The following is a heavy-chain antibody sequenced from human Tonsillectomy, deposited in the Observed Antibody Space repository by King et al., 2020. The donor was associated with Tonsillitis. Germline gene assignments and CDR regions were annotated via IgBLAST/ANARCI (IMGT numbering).Heavy chain of an antibody. CDR2: ISGSGGST. D-gene: IGHD3-22*01. Sequence: VQLVESGGGLVQPGGSLRLSCAASGFTFSSYAMSWVRQAPGKGLEWVSAISGSGGSTYYADSVKGRFTISRDNSKNTLYLQMNSLRAEDTAVYYCAIDFLDTMIVVVIPPYDAFDIWGQGTMVTVSS. CDR1: GFTFSSYA. CDR3: AIDFLDTMIVVVIPPYDAFDI. J-gene: IGHJ3*02. V-gene: IGHV3-23*04.